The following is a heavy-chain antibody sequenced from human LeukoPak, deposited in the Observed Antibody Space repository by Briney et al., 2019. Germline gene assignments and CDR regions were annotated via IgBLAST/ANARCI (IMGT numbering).Heavy chain of an antibody. J-gene: IGHJ4*02. Sequence: GGSLRLSCGTSGFGFRTYAMTWVRQAPGKGLEWVSTITDVGDRALYIDSVRGRFTIFRDDSKNTLYLQMNSLRAEDTAVYYCTKDQDFRLGSMDFWGQGTLVTVSS. D-gene: IGHD7-27*01. CDR2: ITDVGDRA. CDR1: GFGFRTYA. V-gene: IGHV3-23*01. CDR3: TKDQDFRLGSMDF.